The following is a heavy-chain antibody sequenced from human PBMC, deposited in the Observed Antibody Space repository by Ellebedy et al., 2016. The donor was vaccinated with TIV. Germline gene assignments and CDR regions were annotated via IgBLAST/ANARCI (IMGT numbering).Heavy chain of an antibody. CDR2: MNPNSGST. CDR1: GYTFTSYD. CDR3: ARGTAGGHCSGGSCPYFDY. Sequence: ASVKVSXXASGYTFTSYDINWVRQATGQGLEWMGWMNPNSGSTGYAQKFQGRVTMTRNTSISTAYMELSSLRSEDTAVYYCARGTAGGHCSGGSCPYFDYWGQGTLVTVSS. D-gene: IGHD2-15*01. J-gene: IGHJ4*02. V-gene: IGHV1-8*01.